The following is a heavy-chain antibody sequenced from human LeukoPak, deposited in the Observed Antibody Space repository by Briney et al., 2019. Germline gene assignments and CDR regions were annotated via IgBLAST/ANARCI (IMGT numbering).Heavy chain of an antibody. D-gene: IGHD6-13*01. CDR3: AGSIAAAGTFDY. J-gene: IGHJ4*02. CDR1: GFSFSHYS. Sequence: QAGGSLRLSCAASGFSFSHYSMTWARQASGKGLEWISYIGVGGRPTYYADSVKGRFTISRDNSKNTLYPQMNSLRAEDTAVYYCAGSIAAAGTFDYWGQGTLVTVSS. V-gene: IGHV3-48*01. CDR2: IGVGGRPT.